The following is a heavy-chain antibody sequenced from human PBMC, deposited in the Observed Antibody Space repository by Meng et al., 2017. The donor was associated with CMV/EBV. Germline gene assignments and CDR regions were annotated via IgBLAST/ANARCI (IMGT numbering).Heavy chain of an antibody. V-gene: IGHV1-18*01. D-gene: IGHD2-2*01. CDR3: AREERGQLLLGIGHYYYYGMDV. CDR1: GYTFTSYG. CDR2: ISAYNGNT. Sequence: ASVKVSCKASGYTFTSYGISWVRQAPGQGLEWMGWISAYNGNTNYAQKLQGRVTITRNTSISTAYMELSSLRSEDTAVYYCAREERGQLLLGIGHYYYYGMDVWGQGTTVTVSS. J-gene: IGHJ6*02.